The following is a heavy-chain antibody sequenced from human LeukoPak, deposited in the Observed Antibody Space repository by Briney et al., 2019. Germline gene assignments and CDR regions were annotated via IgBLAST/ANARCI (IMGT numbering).Heavy chain of an antibody. V-gene: IGHV3-23*01. CDR3: ANFIAAADATRIRGRPGFWYFDL. CDR1: GFTFSSYA. D-gene: IGHD6-13*01. J-gene: IGHJ2*01. CDR2: ISGSGGST. Sequence: PGGSLRLSCAASGFTFSSYAMSWVRQAPGKGLEWVSAISGSGGSTYYADSVKGRFTISRDNSKNTLYLQMNSLRAEDTAVYYCANFIAAADATRIRGRPGFWYFDLWGRGTLVTVSS.